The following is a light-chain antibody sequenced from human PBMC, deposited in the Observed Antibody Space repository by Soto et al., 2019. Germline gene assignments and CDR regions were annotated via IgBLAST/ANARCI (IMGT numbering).Light chain of an antibody. J-gene: IGKJ5*01. Sequence: EIVLTPSPATLSLSPGERATLSCRASQSISFYLTWYQHKPGQAPRLLIYGASTRATGFPARFSGSGSGTDFTLTISSLEPEDFAVYYCQQRSNWPPITFGQGTRLEIK. CDR1: QSISFY. CDR3: QQRSNWPPIT. CDR2: GAS. V-gene: IGKV3-11*01.